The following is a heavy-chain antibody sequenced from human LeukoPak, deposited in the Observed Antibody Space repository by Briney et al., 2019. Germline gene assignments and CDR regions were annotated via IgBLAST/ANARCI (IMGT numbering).Heavy chain of an antibody. CDR2: ISSSGSTI. J-gene: IGHJ4*02. CDR1: GFTFSSYE. V-gene: IGHV3-48*03. D-gene: IGHD3-22*01. Sequence: GGSLRLSCAASGFTFSSYEMNWVRQAPGKGLEWVSYISSSGSTIYYADSVKGRFTISRDNAKNSLYLQMNSLRAEDTAVYYCARGKGYYYDSSGYLGYWGQGTLVTVSS. CDR3: ARGKGYYYDSSGYLGY.